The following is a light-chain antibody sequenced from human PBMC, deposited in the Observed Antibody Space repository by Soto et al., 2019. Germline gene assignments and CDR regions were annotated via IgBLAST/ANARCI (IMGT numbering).Light chain of an antibody. CDR2: AAS. Sequence: IPMTPSPSSPSASVGDKITITFPASQSISSYLNWYQQKPGKAPKLLIYAASSLQSGVPSRFSGSGSGTDFTLTISSLQPEDFATYYCQQSYSTPRTFGQGTK. CDR1: QSISSY. J-gene: IGKJ1*01. CDR3: QQSYSTPRT. V-gene: IGKV1-39*01.